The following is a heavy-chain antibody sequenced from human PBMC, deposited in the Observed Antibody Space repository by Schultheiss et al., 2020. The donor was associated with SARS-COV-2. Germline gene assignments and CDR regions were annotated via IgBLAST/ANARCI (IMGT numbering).Heavy chain of an antibody. CDR3: AKEERGLQLWDLDY. V-gene: IGHV3-7*04. CDR2: INQDGSEK. CDR1: GFTFSGYW. Sequence: GSLRLSCAASGFTFSGYWMSWVRQAPGNGLEWVANINQDGSEKNYVDSVRGRFTISRDNAKNSLYLHMSSLRVDHTAVYYCAKEERGLQLWDLDYWGQGALVTVSS. J-gene: IGHJ4*02. D-gene: IGHD5-18*01.